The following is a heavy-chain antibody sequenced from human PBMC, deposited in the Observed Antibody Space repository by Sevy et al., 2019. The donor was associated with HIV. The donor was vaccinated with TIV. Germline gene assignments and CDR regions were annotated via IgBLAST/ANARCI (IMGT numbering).Heavy chain of an antibody. CDR1: GFTFSSYA. CDR2: ISYDGSNK. V-gene: IGHV3-30*04. J-gene: IGHJ6*02. Sequence: GGSLRLSCAASGFTFSSYAMHWVRQAPGKGLEWVAVISYDGSNKYYADSVKGRFTISRDNSKNRLYLQMNSLRAEDTAVYYCARDYYDFWSGYDRPRYYYGMDVWGQGTTVTVSS. D-gene: IGHD3-3*01. CDR3: ARDYYDFWSGYDRPRYYYGMDV.